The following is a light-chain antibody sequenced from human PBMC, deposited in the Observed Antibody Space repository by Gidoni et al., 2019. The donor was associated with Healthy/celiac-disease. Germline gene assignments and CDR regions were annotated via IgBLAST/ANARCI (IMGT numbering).Light chain of an antibody. J-gene: IGKJ2*01. Sequence: DIQMTQSPSSLSASVGDRVTITCRASQSISSYLNWYQQKPGKAPKLLIYAASSLQSGVPSRFSGSGSGTDFTITISRLQQEDFATYYCQQSYSTPNTFGQGTKLEIK. CDR3: QQSYSTPNT. V-gene: IGKV1-39*01. CDR2: AAS. CDR1: QSISSY.